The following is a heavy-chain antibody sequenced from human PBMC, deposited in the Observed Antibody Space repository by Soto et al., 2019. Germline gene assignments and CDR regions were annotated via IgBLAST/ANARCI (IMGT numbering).Heavy chain of an antibody. J-gene: IGHJ6*02. CDR3: ARVNGYCSIFRCFVVRPYPLSF. Sequence: ASVKVSCKASGYTFSSYGISWVRQAPGQGLEWMGWISAYNGNTNYAQKLQGRVTMTTDTSTSTAYMELRSLRSDDTAVYYCARVNGYCSIFRCFVVRPYPLSFWGQGTTVTVSS. D-gene: IGHD2-2*01. CDR1: GYTFSSYG. CDR2: ISAYNGNT. V-gene: IGHV1-18*01.